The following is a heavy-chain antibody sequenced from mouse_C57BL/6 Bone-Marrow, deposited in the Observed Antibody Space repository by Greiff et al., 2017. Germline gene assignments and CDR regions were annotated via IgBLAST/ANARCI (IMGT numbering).Heavy chain of an antibody. Sequence: VKLMESGAELVRPGASVTLSCKASGYTFTDYEMHWVKQTPVHGLEWIGAIDPETGGTAYNQKFKGKAILTADKSSSTAYMELRSLTSEDSAVYYCTRSSPLYYGEWYFDVWGTGTTVTVSS. D-gene: IGHD2-13*01. V-gene: IGHV1-15*01. CDR1: GYTFTDYE. CDR3: TRSSPLYYGEWYFDV. CDR2: IDPETGGT. J-gene: IGHJ1*03.